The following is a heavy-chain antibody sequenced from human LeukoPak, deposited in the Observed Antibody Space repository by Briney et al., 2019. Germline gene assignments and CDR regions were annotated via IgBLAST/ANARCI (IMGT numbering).Heavy chain of an antibody. CDR1: GFTFSSYG. V-gene: IGHV3-30*18. CDR2: ISYDGSNK. D-gene: IGHD3-10*01. CDR3: AKAYGSGIENWFDP. Sequence: GGSLRLSCAASGFTFSSYGMHWVRQAPGKGLEWVAVISYDGSNKYYADSVKGRFTISRDNSKNTLYLQMNSLRAEDTAVYYCAKAYGSGIENWFDPWGQGTLVTVSS. J-gene: IGHJ5*02.